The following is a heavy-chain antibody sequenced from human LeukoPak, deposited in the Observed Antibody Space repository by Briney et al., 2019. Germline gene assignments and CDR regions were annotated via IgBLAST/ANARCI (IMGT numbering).Heavy chain of an antibody. CDR3: AKDRGSGWFFNYFDY. J-gene: IGHJ4*02. CDR2: ISGSGGST. V-gene: IGHV3-23*01. Sequence: PGGSLRLSCAASGFTFSSYAMSWVRQAPGKGLEWVSAISGSGGSTYYADSVKGRFTISRDNSKNTLYLQMNSLRAEDTAVYYCAKDRGSGWFFNYFDYWGQGTLVTVSS. D-gene: IGHD6-19*01. CDR1: GFTFSSYA.